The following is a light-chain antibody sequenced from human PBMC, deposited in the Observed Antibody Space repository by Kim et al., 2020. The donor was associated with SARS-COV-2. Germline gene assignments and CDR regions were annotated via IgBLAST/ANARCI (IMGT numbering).Light chain of an antibody. CDR3: QQRGNWPPALT. Sequence: PGGGSTLSCRASPNVGIRLAWYQQTPGQAPRLLIYDASIRATVIPDRFRGSGSGTDFTLSIGSLEPVDFAIYYCQQRGNWPPALTFGGGTKVDIK. CDR1: PNVGIR. CDR2: DAS. J-gene: IGKJ4*01. V-gene: IGKV3-11*01.